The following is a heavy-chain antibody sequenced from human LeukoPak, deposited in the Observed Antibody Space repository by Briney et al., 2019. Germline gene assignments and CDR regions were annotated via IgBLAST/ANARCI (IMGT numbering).Heavy chain of an antibody. Sequence: SETLSLTCAVYGGSFSGYFWSWIRQPPGKGLEWRGEINHSGSTNYSPSLKSRVTISVDTPKNQFSLKLRSVTAADTAVYYCARMRYFYDSSGYRFDCWGQGTLVTVSS. D-gene: IGHD3-22*01. CDR3: ARMRYFYDSSGYRFDC. J-gene: IGHJ4*02. CDR2: INHSGST. CDR1: GGSFSGYF. V-gene: IGHV4-34*01.